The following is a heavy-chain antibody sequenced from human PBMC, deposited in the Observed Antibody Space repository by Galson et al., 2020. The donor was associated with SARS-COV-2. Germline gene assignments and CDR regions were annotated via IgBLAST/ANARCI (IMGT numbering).Heavy chain of an antibody. V-gene: IGHV3-20*04. CDR3: ARVGIALSL. J-gene: IGHJ4*02. CDR1: GFTFDDYG. CDR2: INWSGSSS. D-gene: IGHD6-13*01. Sequence: RGSLRLSCAASGFTFDDYGMTWVRQAPGKGLEWVAGINWSGSSSGYADSVKGRFTISRDSAKKSLYLQMNSLRAEDTALYYCARVGIALSLWGQGTLVTVSS.